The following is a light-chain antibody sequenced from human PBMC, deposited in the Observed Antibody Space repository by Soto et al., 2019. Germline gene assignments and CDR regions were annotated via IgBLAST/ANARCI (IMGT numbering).Light chain of an antibody. CDR3: QQCNNWPQWT. CDR1: QSVSSSY. CDR2: DAS. V-gene: IGKV3-11*01. J-gene: IGKJ1*01. Sequence: EIVMTQSPATLSVSPGERATLSCRASQSVSSSYLAWYQHRPGQAPRLLIYDASNRATGIPPRFSGSGSGTDFTLTISSLEPEDFAVYYCQQCNNWPQWTFGQGTKVDIK.